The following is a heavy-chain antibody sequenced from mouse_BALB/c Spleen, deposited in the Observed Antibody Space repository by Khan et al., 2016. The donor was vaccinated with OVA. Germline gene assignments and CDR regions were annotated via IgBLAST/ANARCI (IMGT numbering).Heavy chain of an antibody. CDR1: GFTFRSYT. D-gene: IGHD1-1*01. Sequence: EVELVESGGDLVQPGGSLKLSCAASGFTFRSYTMSWVRQTPEKRLEWVAFISNGGGSSYYPDTVKGRFTISRDNAKNTLYLQMSSLKSEDTAMYYCARPCATEYDCVMDYWGQGTSVTVSS. CDR3: ARPCATEYDCVMDY. V-gene: IGHV5-12-2*01. CDR2: ISNGGGSS. J-gene: IGHJ4*01.